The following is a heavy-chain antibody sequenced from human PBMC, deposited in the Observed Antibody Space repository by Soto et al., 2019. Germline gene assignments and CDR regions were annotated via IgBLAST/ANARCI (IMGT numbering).Heavy chain of an antibody. V-gene: IGHV3-30-3*01. J-gene: IGHJ4*02. Sequence: GGSLRLSCAASGFTFSSYAMHWARQAPGKGLEWVAVISYDGSNKYYADSVKGRFTISRDNSKNTLYLQMNSLRAEDTAVYYCARDRYYYDSSGIPDYWGQGTLVTGAS. CDR1: GFTFSSYA. D-gene: IGHD3-22*01. CDR3: ARDRYYYDSSGIPDY. CDR2: ISYDGSNK.